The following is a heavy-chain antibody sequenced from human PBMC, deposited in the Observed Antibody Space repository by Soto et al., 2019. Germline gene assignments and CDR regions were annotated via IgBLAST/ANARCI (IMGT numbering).Heavy chain of an antibody. CDR1: GFTFSSYA. J-gene: IGHJ4*02. Sequence: HPGGSLRLSCAASGFTFSSYAMSWVRQAPGKGLEWVSAISGSGGSTYYADSVKGRFTISRDNSKNTLYLQMNSLRAEDTAVYYCAKESRRAIFGVAPSVYWGQGTLVTVSS. V-gene: IGHV3-23*01. CDR3: AKESRRAIFGVAPSVY. CDR2: ISGSGGST. D-gene: IGHD3-3*01.